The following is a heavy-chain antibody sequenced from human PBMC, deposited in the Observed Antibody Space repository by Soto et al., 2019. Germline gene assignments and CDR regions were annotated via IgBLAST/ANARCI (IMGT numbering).Heavy chain of an antibody. CDR3: ARIRAEYCSSTSCPYYFDY. CDR1: GFSLSTSGMC. J-gene: IGHJ4*02. Sequence: GSGPTLVNPTQTLTLTCTFSGFSLSTSGMCVSWIRQPPGKALEWLARIDWDDDKYYSTSLKTRLTISKDTSKNQVVLTMTNMDPVDTATYYCARIRAEYCSSTSCPYYFDYWGQXXXVTVSS. CDR2: IDWDDDK. V-gene: IGHV2-70*11. D-gene: IGHD2-2*01.